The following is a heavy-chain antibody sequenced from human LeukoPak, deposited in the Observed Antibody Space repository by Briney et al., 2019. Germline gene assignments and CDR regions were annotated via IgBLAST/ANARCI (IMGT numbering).Heavy chain of an antibody. CDR1: GFTFSSYS. J-gene: IGHJ4*02. CDR2: ISSSSSTI. D-gene: IGHD1-26*01. Sequence: GGSLRLSCAATGFTFSSYSKNWVRQAPGKGLEWVSYISSSSSTIYYADSVKGRFTISRDNAKNSLYLQMNSLRAEDTAVYYCARPLRIVGASYFDYWGQGTLVTVSS. V-gene: IGHV3-48*04. CDR3: ARPLRIVGASYFDY.